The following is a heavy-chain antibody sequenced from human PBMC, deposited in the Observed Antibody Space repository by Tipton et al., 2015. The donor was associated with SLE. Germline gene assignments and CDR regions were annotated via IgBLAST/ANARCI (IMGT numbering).Heavy chain of an antibody. D-gene: IGHD3-22*01. CDR2: IYYSGST. J-gene: IGHJ3*02. V-gene: IGHV4-59*01. CDR1: GGSISSYY. Sequence: TLSLTCTVSGGSISSYYWSWIRQPPGKGLEWIGYIYYSGSTNYNPSLKSRVTISVDTSKNQFSLKLSSVTAADTAVYYCARDLGNYYYSSGYVAFDIWGQGTMVTVSS. CDR3: ARDLGNYYYSSGYVAFDI.